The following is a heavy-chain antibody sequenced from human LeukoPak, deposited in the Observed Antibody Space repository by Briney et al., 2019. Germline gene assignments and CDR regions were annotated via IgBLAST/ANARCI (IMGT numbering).Heavy chain of an antibody. CDR2: IRKDGSVT. J-gene: IGHJ3*02. D-gene: IGHD1-26*01. Sequence: PGGSLRLSCAASGFSISTYGMTWVRQAPGKGLEWVANIRKDGSVTNYSDSVKGRFTVFRDNAKNSLFLQMNSLRVEDSAVYCCARDSSPVGGYDAFDIWGQGTKVTVSS. CDR1: GFSISTYG. V-gene: IGHV3-7*01. CDR3: ARDSSPVGGYDAFDI.